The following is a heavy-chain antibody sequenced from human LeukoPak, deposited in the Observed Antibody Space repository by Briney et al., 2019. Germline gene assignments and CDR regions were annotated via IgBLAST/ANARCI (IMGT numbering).Heavy chain of an antibody. D-gene: IGHD3-10*01. CDR1: GGSISSGSYY. J-gene: IGHJ4*02. CDR2: IYTSGST. V-gene: IGHV4-61*02. Sequence: SETLSLTCTASGGSISSGSYYWSWSRQPAGRGLEGIGRIYTSGSTNYNHYLKSRVTISVDTSKNQCSLKLSSVTAADTAVYYCAREGFGELSDYWGQGTLVTVSS. CDR3: AREGFGELSDY.